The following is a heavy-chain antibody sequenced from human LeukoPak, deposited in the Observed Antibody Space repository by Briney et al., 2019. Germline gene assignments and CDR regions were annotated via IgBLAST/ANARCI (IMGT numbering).Heavy chain of an antibody. CDR1: GFTFSSYA. V-gene: IGHV3-23*01. Sequence: GGSLRLSCAASGFTFSSYAMSWVRQAPGKGLEWVSAISGSGGSTYYADSVKGRFTISRDNSKNTLYLQMNSLRAEATAVYYCAKGRYLVVPAANYFHYGMDVWGQGTTVTVSS. CDR2: ISGSGGST. D-gene: IGHD2-2*01. J-gene: IGHJ6*02. CDR3: AKGRYLVVPAANYFHYGMDV.